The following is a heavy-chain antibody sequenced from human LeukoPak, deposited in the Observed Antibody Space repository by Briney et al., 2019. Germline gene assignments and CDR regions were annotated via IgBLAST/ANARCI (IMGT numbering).Heavy chain of an antibody. V-gene: IGHV3-48*04. CDR2: ISSSRSTI. Sequence: PGGSLRLSCAASGFTFSSYNMNWVRQAPGKGLEWVSYISSSRSTIYYANSVKGRFTISTDNAKNSLYLQMNSLRVEDTAVYYCARDKDMDPPYYYGMDVWGQGTTVTVSS. CDR1: GFTFSSYN. J-gene: IGHJ6*02. D-gene: IGHD2-15*01. CDR3: ARDKDMDPPYYYGMDV.